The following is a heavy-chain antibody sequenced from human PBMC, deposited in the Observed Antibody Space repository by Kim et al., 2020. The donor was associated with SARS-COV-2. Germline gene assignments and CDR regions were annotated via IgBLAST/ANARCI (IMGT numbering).Heavy chain of an antibody. CDR1: GLTFSSFA. D-gene: IGHD2-2*01. Sequence: GGSLRLSCAAPGLTFSSFAMSWVRQAPGKGLEWVAVISVSGHITYYADSAKGRFTISRDNSRSTLYLQLNSLRVEDTAIYYCAKGVSTSNYAFDLWGQGTPVTVSS. J-gene: IGHJ3*01. CDR2: ISVSGHIT. V-gene: IGHV3-23*01. CDR3: AKGVSTSNYAFDL.